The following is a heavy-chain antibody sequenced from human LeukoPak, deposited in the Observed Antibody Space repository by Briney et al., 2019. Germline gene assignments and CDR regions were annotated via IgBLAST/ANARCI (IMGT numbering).Heavy chain of an antibody. CDR3: AKIMAQYCSGGSCNEIDY. J-gene: IGHJ4*02. V-gene: IGHV3-21*04. D-gene: IGHD2-15*01. CDR1: GFTFSSYS. Sequence: PGGSLRLSCAASGFTFSSYSMNWVRQAPGKGLEWVSSISSSSSYIYYADSVKGRFTISRDNSKNTLYLQMNSLRAEDTAVYYCAKIMAQYCSGGSCNEIDYWGQGTLVTVSS. CDR2: ISSSSSYI.